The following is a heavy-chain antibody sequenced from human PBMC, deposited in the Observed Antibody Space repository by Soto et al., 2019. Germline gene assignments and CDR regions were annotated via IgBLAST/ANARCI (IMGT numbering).Heavy chain of an antibody. D-gene: IGHD1-26*01. V-gene: IGHV4-39*01. CDR1: GGPISSSSYY. Sequence: SETLSLTCTVSGGPISSSSYYWGWIRQPPGKGLEWIGSIYYSGSTYYNPSLKSRVTISVDTSKNQFSLKLSSVTAADTAVYYCAKGFGNYWAFDYWGQGTLVTVSS. CDR3: AKGFGNYWAFDY. J-gene: IGHJ4*02. CDR2: IYYSGST.